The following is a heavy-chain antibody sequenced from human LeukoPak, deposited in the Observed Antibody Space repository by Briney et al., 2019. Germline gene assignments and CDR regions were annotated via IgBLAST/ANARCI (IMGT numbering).Heavy chain of an antibody. CDR1: GFTFSSYA. J-gene: IGHJ5*02. V-gene: IGHV3-23*01. CDR2: ISGSGGST. D-gene: IGHD2-8*01. Sequence: PGGSLRLSCAASGFTFSSYAMSWVRQAPGKGLEWVSAISGSGGSTYYADSVKGRFTIPRDNPKNTLYLQMNSLRAEDTAVYYCAKDRDAVLMDWFDPWGQGTLVTVSS. CDR3: AKDRDAVLMDWFDP.